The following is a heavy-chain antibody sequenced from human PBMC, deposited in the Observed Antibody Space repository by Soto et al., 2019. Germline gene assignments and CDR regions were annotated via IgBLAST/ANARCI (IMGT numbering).Heavy chain of an antibody. J-gene: IGHJ4*02. Sequence: GGSLRLSCAASGFTFSSYAMSWVRQAPGKGLEWVSAISGSGGSTYYADSVKGRFTISRDNSKNTLYLQMNSLRAEDTAVYYCAKDMDIVVVPAATRFDYWGQGTLVTVSS. CDR2: ISGSGGST. CDR1: GFTFSSYA. D-gene: IGHD2-2*03. CDR3: AKDMDIVVVPAATRFDY. V-gene: IGHV3-23*01.